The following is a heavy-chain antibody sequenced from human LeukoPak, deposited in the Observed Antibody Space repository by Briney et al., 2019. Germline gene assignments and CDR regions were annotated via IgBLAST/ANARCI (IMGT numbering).Heavy chain of an antibody. CDR3: AKDSSAWWVDY. Sequence: GGSLRLSCAASGFTFNNYAMSWVRQAPGKGLEWVSSISGSGGSTYYADSVKGRFTISRDNSKNTLYPQMNSLRAEDTAVYYCAKDSSAWWVDYWGQGTLVTVSS. CDR2: ISGSGGST. V-gene: IGHV3-23*01. CDR1: GFTFNNYA. D-gene: IGHD6-19*01. J-gene: IGHJ4*02.